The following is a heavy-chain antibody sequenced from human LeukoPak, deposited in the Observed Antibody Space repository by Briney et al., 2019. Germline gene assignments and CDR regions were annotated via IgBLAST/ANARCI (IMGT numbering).Heavy chain of an antibody. Sequence: SVKVSCKASGGTFSSYAISWVRQAPGQGLEWMGGIIPIFGTANYAQKFQGRVTITADESTSTAYMELSSLRSEDTAVYYCATPRGDILVVPAAKAFDIWGQGTMVTVSS. CDR1: GGTFSSYA. CDR3: ATPRGDILVVPAAKAFDI. J-gene: IGHJ3*02. CDR2: IIPIFGTA. V-gene: IGHV1-69*13. D-gene: IGHD2-2*01.